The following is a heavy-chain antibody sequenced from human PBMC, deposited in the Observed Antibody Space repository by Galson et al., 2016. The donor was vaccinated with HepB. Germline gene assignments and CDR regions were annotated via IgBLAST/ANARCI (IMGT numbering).Heavy chain of an antibody. CDR3: ARTEFGIVEATTSIVGH. CDR1: GVSVTSAGSY. D-gene: IGHD1-26*01. V-gene: IGHV4-61*08. CDR2: IYYTGTA. Sequence: ETLSLTCTVSGVSVTSAGSYWSWIRQPPGKGLHWLGHIYYTGTADYNPSLKSRVTMSVDPSKNQFSLKLTSVTAADTAVYYCARTEFGIVEATTSIVGHWGQGTLVTVSS. J-gene: IGHJ5*02.